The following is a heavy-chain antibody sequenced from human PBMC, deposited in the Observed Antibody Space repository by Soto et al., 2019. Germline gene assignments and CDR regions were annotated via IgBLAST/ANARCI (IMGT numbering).Heavy chain of an antibody. CDR3: ARHGRGVGARPLDY. V-gene: IGHV2-26*01. D-gene: IGHD1-26*01. J-gene: IGHJ4*02. Sequence: QVTLKESGPVLVKPTETLTLTCTVSGFSLTNARLGVTWIRQPPGKALEWLAHIFSNDEKSYSTSLKSRLTTSQEPSYSPVVRTRTNLDPVDTATYYCARHGRGVGARPLDYWGQGTLVTVSS. CDR2: IFSNDEK. CDR1: GFSLTNARLG.